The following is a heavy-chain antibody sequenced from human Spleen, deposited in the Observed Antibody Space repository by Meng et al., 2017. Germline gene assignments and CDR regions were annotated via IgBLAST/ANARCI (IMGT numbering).Heavy chain of an antibody. Sequence: QVQLVQSGAEVKKPGASVKVSCKASGYTFTNYYINWVRQAPGQGLEWMGRINPNSGGTNYAQKFQGRVTMTRDTSDSTAYMELSRLRSDDTAVYYCARADSSGWYVWGQGTLVTVSS. CDR2: INPNSGGT. D-gene: IGHD6-19*01. CDR1: GYTFTNYY. V-gene: IGHV1-2*06. J-gene: IGHJ4*02. CDR3: ARADSSGWYV.